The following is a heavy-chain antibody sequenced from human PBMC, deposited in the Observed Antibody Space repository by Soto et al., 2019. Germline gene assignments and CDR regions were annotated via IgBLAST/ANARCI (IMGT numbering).Heavy chain of an antibody. V-gene: IGHV1-8*01. CDR1: GYTFATYH. D-gene: IGHD2-15*01. J-gene: IGHJ4*02. Sequence: QVQLVQSGAEVMQPGASVKVSCKASGYTFATYHINWVRQAPGQGLEWLGWMSTNSDDTVYAQRFQGRVTMTRDTSKNTAYMELDSGRSEDTAVYLCARGVAEGVDYWGQGTLVTVSS. CDR2: MSTNSDDT. CDR3: ARGVAEGVDY.